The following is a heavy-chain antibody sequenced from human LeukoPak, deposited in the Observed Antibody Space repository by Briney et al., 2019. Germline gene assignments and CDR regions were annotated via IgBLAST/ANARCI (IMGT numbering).Heavy chain of an antibody. V-gene: IGHV3-23*01. J-gene: IGHJ4*02. CDR1: GFTFSMYG. D-gene: IGHD2-15*01. Sequence: PGGSLRLSCAASGFTFSMYGMSWVRQAPGMGLEWVSAISNSGGSTYYADSVKGRFTISRDNSKNTLYLQMNSLRAEDTAVYYCAKDLVGYFDYWGQGTLVTVSS. CDR2: ISNSGGST. CDR3: AKDLVGYFDY.